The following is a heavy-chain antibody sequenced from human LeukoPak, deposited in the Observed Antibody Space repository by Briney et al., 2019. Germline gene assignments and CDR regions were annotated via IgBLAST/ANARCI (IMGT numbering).Heavy chain of an antibody. J-gene: IGHJ4*02. CDR3: AKDSRWYFDY. V-gene: IGHV3-23*01. CDR1: GFTFSGYA. Sequence: PGGSLRLSCAASGFTFSGYAMSWVRQAPGKGLEWVSGISGRDGSTNYADSVKGRFTISRDNSKNTLYLQMNSLRAEDTAVYYCAKDSRWYFDYWGQGTLVTVSS. CDR2: ISGRDGST. D-gene: IGHD5-24*01.